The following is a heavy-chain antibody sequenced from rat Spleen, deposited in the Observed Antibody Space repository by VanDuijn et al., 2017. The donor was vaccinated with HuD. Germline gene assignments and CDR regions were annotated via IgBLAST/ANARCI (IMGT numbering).Heavy chain of an antibody. CDR2: IIYDGSRT. CDR1: GFTFSSFP. Sequence: EVQLVESGGGPVEPGRSLRLSCAASGFTFSSFPMAWVRQTPKKGLEWVATIIYDGSRTFYRDSVKGRFTISRDNAKRTLYLQMDSLRSEDTATYYCSTYSDFGTSPFAFWGHGTLVTVSS. D-gene: IGHD3-2*01. J-gene: IGHJ3*01. CDR3: STYSDFGTSPFAF. V-gene: IGHV5S10*01.